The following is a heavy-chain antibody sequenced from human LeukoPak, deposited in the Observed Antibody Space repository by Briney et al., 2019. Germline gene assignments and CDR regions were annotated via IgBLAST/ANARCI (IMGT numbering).Heavy chain of an antibody. J-gene: IGHJ6*02. D-gene: IGHD2-2*01. Sequence: GSLRLSCAASGFTFTNAYMSWVRQAPGKGLEWIGYIYYSGSTNYNPSLKSRVTISVDTSKNQFSLKLSSVTAADTAVYYCARGPALFCSSTSCYYRGPYYYYGMDVWGQGTTVTVSS. CDR3: ARGPALFCSSTSCYYRGPYYYYGMDV. V-gene: IGHV4-59*12. CDR1: GFTFTNAY. CDR2: IYYSGST.